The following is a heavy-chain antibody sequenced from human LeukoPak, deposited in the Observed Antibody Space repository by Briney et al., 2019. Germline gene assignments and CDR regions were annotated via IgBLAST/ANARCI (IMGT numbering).Heavy chain of an antibody. J-gene: IGHJ4*02. CDR1: GFTFSSYS. V-gene: IGHV3-48*04. Sequence: GGSLRLSCAASGFTFSSYSLNWVRQAPGKGLEWVSYITSSSSSIYYADSVKGRLTISRDNAKNSLYLQMNSLRAEDTAMYYCARDYCSGGRCYSVDYWGQGTLVTVSS. D-gene: IGHD2-15*01. CDR2: ITSSSSSI. CDR3: ARDYCSGGRCYSVDY.